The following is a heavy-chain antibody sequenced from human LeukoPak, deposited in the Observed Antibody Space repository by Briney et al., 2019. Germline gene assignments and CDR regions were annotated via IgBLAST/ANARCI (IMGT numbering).Heavy chain of an antibody. D-gene: IGHD3-22*01. CDR3: AVDWYDSSGYGTFDY. CDR1: GVSFSSYG. CDR2: ITGSGGNT. V-gene: IGHV3-23*01. Sequence: GGSLRLSCAASGVSFSSYGMSWVRQGPGKGLEWVSTITGSGGNTDYADSVKGRFTISRDNSKNTLYLQMHSLRAEDTAVYYCAVDWYDSSGYGTFDYWGQGTLVTVSS. J-gene: IGHJ4*02.